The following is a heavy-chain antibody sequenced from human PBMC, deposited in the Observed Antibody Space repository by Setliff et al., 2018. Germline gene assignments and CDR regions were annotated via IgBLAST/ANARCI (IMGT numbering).Heavy chain of an antibody. D-gene: IGHD1-26*01. CDR3: ARSPSSGAYWNPRPFYSDY. Sequence: SETLSLTCTVSDDSFTSSRYYWGWIRQPAGKGLEWIGHISPSGSTTYNPSVKSRVTISLDTSKNHFSLKLDSVTAADTALYYCARSPSSGAYWNPRPFYSDYWARGTLVTVSS. V-gene: IGHV4-61*09. CDR1: DDSFTSSRYY. J-gene: IGHJ4*02. CDR2: ISPSGST.